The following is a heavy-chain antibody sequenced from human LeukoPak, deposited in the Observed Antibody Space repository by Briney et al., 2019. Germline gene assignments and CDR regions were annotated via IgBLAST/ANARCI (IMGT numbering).Heavy chain of an antibody. Sequence: QTGGSLRLSCAASGFTFSSYAMSWVRQAPGKGLEWVSAISGSGGSTYYADSVKGRFTISRDNSKNTLYLQMNSLRAEDTAVYYCAKDPNSGSLLLPYYFDYWGQGTLVTVSS. CDR3: AKDPNSGSLLLPYYFDY. V-gene: IGHV3-23*01. D-gene: IGHD1-26*01. CDR2: ISGSGGST. J-gene: IGHJ4*02. CDR1: GFTFSSYA.